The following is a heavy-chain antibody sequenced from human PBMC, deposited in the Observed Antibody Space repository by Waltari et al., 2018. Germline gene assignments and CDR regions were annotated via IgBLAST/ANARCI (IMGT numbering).Heavy chain of an antibody. J-gene: IGHJ6*02. CDR1: EYTFASSY. CDR2: INPTGCST. D-gene: IGHD2-21*01. V-gene: IGHV1-46*01. Sequence: QVQLVQSGAEVKKPGASVKISCKTSEYTFASSYVHWVRQAPGQGLEGMGIINPTGCSTIYAQRFQGRVTMTRDTSTSTVYMELSSLKSEDTAVYYCATDTGALWMDVWGQGTTVTVSS. CDR3: ATDTGALWMDV.